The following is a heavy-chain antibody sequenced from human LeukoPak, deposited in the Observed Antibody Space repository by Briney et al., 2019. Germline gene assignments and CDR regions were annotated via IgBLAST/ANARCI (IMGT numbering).Heavy chain of an antibody. CDR3: ARDIGAYCSSTSCPNWFDP. D-gene: IGHD2-2*01. J-gene: IGHJ5*02. CDR1: GGSISSYY. CDR2: IYYSGST. V-gene: IGHV4-59*01. Sequence: SETLSLTCTVSGGSISSYYWSWIRQPPGKGLEWTGYIYYSGSTNYNPSLKSRVTISVDTSKNQFSLKLSSVTAADTAVYYCARDIGAYCSSTSCPNWFDPWGQGTLVTVSS.